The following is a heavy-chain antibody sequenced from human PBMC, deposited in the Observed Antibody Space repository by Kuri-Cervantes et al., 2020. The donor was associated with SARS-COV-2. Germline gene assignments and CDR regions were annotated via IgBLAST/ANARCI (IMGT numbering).Heavy chain of an antibody. V-gene: IGHV3-74*01. CDR1: GFTFSGHW. CDR3: VRDGDHWNFDY. D-gene: IGHD1-1*01. Sequence: GESLKISCAASGFTFSGHWIHWVRQAPGKGLVWVSRINPDGSYTSNADSVKGRFTLSRDNAENMLFLQMNSLRAEDTAVYYCVRDGDHWNFDYWGQGTLVTVSS. CDR2: INPDGSYT. J-gene: IGHJ4*02.